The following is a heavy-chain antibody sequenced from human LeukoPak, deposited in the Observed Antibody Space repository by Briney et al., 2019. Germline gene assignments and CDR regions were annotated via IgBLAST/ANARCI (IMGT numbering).Heavy chain of an antibody. CDR2: IYYSGST. CDR3: ARESGNYYYSSGPSIDY. V-gene: IGHV4-59*01. Sequence: SETLSLTCTVSGGSISSYYWSWIRQPPGKGLEWIGYIYYSGSTNYNPSLKSRVTISVDTSKNQFSLKLSSVTAADTAVYYCARESGNYYYSSGPSIDYWGQGTLVTVSS. D-gene: IGHD3-22*01. J-gene: IGHJ4*02. CDR1: GGSISSYY.